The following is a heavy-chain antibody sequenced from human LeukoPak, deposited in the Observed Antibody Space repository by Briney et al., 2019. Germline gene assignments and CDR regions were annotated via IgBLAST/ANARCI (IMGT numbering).Heavy chain of an antibody. CDR2: IYSGGST. CDR1: GFTVSSNY. CDR3: AREDRGYDILTGHYGTGYYYGMDV. V-gene: IGHV3-66*01. J-gene: IGHJ6*02. D-gene: IGHD3-9*01. Sequence: GGSLRLSCAASGFTVSSNYMSWVRQAPGKGLEWVSVIYSGGSTYYADSVKGRFTISRDNSKNTLYLQMNSLRAEDTAVYYCAREDRGYDILTGHYGTGYYYGMDVWGQGTTVTVPS.